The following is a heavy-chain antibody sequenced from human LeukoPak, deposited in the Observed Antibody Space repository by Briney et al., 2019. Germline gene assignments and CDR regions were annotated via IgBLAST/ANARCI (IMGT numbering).Heavy chain of an antibody. CDR2: ISSSSSYI. CDR3: ARASIAAMRDY. V-gene: IGHV3-11*06. D-gene: IGHD6-6*01. Sequence: GGSLRLSCAASGFTFSDYYMSWIRQAPGKGLEWVSSISSSSSYIYYADSVKGRFTISRDNAKNSLYLQMNSLRAEDTAVYYCARASIAAMRDYWGQGTLVTVSS. J-gene: IGHJ4*02. CDR1: GFTFSDYY.